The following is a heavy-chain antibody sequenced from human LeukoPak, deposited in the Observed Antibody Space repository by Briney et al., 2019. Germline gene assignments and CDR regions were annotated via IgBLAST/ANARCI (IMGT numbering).Heavy chain of an antibody. CDR2: IYPGDFDT. CDR1: GYIFNSYW. Sequence: GESLRISCKGSGYIFNSYWIGWVRQMLGKGLEWMGIIYPGDFDTRYSPSFQGQVTISADKSISTAYLQWSSLKASDTAMYYCARHGRITWSHDAFDIWGQGTMVTVSS. V-gene: IGHV5-51*01. D-gene: IGHD6-13*01. CDR3: ARHGRITWSHDAFDI. J-gene: IGHJ3*02.